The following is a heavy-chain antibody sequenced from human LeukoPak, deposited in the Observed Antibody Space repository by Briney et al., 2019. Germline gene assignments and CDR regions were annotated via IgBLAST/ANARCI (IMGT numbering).Heavy chain of an antibody. Sequence: GRSLRLSRAASGFTFDIYGMNWVRQAPGKGQEWVSSISNSSTYIYYADSVKRRFTISRDNAKNSLYLQMNSLRADATDAYYYARAYCSSTSCSYYFDAWGKGTLVTVSS. CDR3: ARAYCSSTSCSYYFDA. V-gene: IGHV3-21*04. CDR1: GFTFDIYG. J-gene: IGHJ4*01. CDR2: ISNSSTYI. D-gene: IGHD2-2*01.